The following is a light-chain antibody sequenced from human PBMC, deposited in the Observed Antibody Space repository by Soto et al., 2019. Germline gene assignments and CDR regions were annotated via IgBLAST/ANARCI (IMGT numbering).Light chain of an antibody. CDR2: ENN. CDR1: SSNIGAGYE. V-gene: IGLV1-40*01. Sequence: QSVLTQPPSVSEAPGQRVTISCTGSSSNIGAGYEAHWYQQVPGTAPKLRIYENNNRTSGVPDRFSGSKSGTSASLAITGLKAEDEAEYYCQSYDSSLSGYVFGTGTKLTVL. J-gene: IGLJ1*01. CDR3: QSYDSSLSGYV.